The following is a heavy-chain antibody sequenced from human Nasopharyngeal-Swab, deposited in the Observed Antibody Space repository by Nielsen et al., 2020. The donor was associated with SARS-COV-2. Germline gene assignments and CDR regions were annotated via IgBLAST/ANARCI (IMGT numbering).Heavy chain of an antibody. V-gene: IGHV3-9*01. Sequence: VRQAPGKGLEWVSGISWNSGSIGYADSVKGRFTISRDSAKNSLYLQMNSLRAEDTALYYCAKAAVAGTYYYYYMDVWGKGTTVTVSS. J-gene: IGHJ6*03. D-gene: IGHD6-19*01. CDR2: ISWNSGSI. CDR3: AKAAVAGTYYYYYMDV.